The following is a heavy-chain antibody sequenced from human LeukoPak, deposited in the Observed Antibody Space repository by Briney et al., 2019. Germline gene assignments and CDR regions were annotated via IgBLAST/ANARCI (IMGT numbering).Heavy chain of an antibody. CDR1: GGSIRSSDW. J-gene: IGHJ4*02. CDR3: ARHGSGQRSGGSCYTCPFDY. CDR2: IYYRGSA. V-gene: IGHV4-4*02. Sequence: PSETLSLTCAVSGGSIRSSDWWTWVRQPPGKGLEWIGSIYYRGSAYYNPSLKSRVTISVDTSKNQFSLKLSSVTAADTAVYYCARHGSGQRSGGSCYTCPFDYWGQGTLVTVSS. D-gene: IGHD2-15*01.